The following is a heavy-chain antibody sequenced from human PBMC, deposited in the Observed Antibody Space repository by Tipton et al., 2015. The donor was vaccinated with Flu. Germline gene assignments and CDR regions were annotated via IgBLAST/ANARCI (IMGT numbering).Heavy chain of an antibody. J-gene: IGHJ5*02. CDR1: GDSISGSSHY. CDR3: ARRYSGYGLDP. CDR2: IYYSGST. V-gene: IGHV4-39*01. D-gene: IGHD5-12*01. Sequence: TLSLTCTVSGDSISGSSHYWGWVRQSPGKGLEWIGSIYYSGSTYYNPPLKTRVTITANTSQNQYSLQLKSVTAADTAVYYCARRYSGYGLDPWGQGTLVTVS.